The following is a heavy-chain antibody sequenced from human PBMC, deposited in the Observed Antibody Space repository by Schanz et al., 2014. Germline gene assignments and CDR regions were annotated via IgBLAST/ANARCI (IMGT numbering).Heavy chain of an antibody. J-gene: IGHJ3*02. CDR2: INPSGGST. CDR3: ARGTMPGTFDI. CDR1: GYTFTSDS. D-gene: IGHD2-2*01. Sequence: QVQLEQSGAEVKKPGASVKVSCKASGYTFTSDSMHWVRQAPGQGLEWMGMINPSGGSTTYAQKFQGRVTMTRDTSTSTVYMELSSLRSEDTALYYCARGTMPGTFDIWGQGTMVTVSS. V-gene: IGHV1-46*01.